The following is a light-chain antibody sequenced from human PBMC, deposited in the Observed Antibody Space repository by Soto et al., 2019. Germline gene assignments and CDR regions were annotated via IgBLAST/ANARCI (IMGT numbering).Light chain of an antibody. CDR2: ADD. CDR1: ASDIGSSYG. CDR3: QSFDIRRSGGV. V-gene: IGLV1-40*01. J-gene: IGLJ2*01. Sequence: QSVLTQPPSVSGAPGQTVTISCSGTASDIGSSYGVHWYQQYPGTVPKLLIYADDLRPAGVSDRFSGSTSGTTAFLAITGLQAGDEAEYFCQSFDIRRSGGVFGGGTKLTVL.